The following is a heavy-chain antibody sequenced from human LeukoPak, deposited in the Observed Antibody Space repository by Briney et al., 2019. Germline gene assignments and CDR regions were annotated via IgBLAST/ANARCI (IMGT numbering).Heavy chain of an antibody. CDR3: ARDTSPSIAAAGYDAFDI. Sequence: SETLSLTCTVSGGSISSGGYYWSWIRQPPGKGLEWIGYIYHSGSTYYNPSLKSRVTISVDRSKNQFSLKLSSVTAADTAVYYCARDTSPSIAAAGYDAFDIWGQGTMVTVSS. J-gene: IGHJ3*02. D-gene: IGHD6-13*01. CDR1: GGSISSGGYY. V-gene: IGHV4-30-2*01. CDR2: IYHSGST.